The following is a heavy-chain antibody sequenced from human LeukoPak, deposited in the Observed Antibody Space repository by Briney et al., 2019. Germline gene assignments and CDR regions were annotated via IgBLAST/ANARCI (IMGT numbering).Heavy chain of an antibody. CDR3: ARGVSEYYYDSSGYYTGSYDP. D-gene: IGHD3-22*01. CDR1: GFTFSDYW. CDR2: ISSDGSST. V-gene: IGHV3-74*01. J-gene: IGHJ5*02. Sequence: GGSLRLSCAASGFTFSDYWMHWVRQAPGKGLLWVSRISSDGSSTSYADAVKGRFTVSRDNAKNTLYLQMNSLRAEDTAVYYCARGVSEYYYDSSGYYTGSYDPWGQGTLVTVSS.